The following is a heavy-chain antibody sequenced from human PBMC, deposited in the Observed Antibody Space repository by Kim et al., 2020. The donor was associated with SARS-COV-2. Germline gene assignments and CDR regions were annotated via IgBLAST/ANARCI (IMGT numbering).Heavy chain of an antibody. Sequence: GESLKISCKGSGYSFTSYWIGWVRQMPGKGLEWMGIIYPGDSDTRYSPSFQGQVTISADKSISTAYLQWSSLKASDTAMYYCARGYYDSSGYYVSNWFDPWGQGTLVTVSS. CDR2: IYPGDSDT. CDR1: GYSFTSYW. CDR3: ARGYYDSSGYYVSNWFDP. D-gene: IGHD3-22*01. V-gene: IGHV5-51*01. J-gene: IGHJ5*02.